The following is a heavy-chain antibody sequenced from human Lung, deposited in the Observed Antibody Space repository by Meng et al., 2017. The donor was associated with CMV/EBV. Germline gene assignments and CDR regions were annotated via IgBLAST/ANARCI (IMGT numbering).Heavy chain of an antibody. D-gene: IGHD2-2*01. CDR1: GFTVSSNY. V-gene: IGHV3-53*01. CDR3: ARNNCSSTSCYSLYYYGMDV. CDR2: IYSGGST. J-gene: IGHJ6*02. Sequence: GGSLRLXCAASGFTVSSNYMSWVRQAPGKGLEWVSVIYSGGSTYYADSVKGRFTISRDNSKNTLYLQMNSLRAEDTAVYYCARNNCSSTSCYSLYYYGMDVWGQGTXVTVSS.